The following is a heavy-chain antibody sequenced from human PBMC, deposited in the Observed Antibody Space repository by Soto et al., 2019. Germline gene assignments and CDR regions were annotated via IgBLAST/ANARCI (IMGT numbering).Heavy chain of an antibody. D-gene: IGHD3-10*01. V-gene: IGHV1-69*01. Sequence: QVQLVQSGAEVKKPGSSVKVSCKASGGIFSTYAISWLRQAPGQGLEWMGGIIPLFGTPNYAQRFQGIATITADETTSTAYMELSRLRSEDTAVYYCARDRDDYGSGNYYNRIDFWGQGTLVTVSS. CDR3: ARDRDDYGSGNYYNRIDF. J-gene: IGHJ4*02. CDR1: GGIFSTYA. CDR2: IIPLFGTP.